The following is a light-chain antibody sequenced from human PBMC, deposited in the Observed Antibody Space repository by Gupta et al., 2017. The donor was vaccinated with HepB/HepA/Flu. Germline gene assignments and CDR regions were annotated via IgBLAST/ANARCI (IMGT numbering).Light chain of an antibody. CDR1: RSDIGAFDA. CDR2: GVS. V-gene: IGLV2-14*03. CDR3: SSWRSGYTLVV. J-gene: IGLJ3*02. Sequence: HSALPHPACVTGPPPRPITISCTGSRSDIGAFDAVSWYQHHPGKAPKLLISGVSNRPSGVSDCFSGSKSGSTASLTISGLQPEDEADYYCSSWRSGYTLVVFGGGTNLTVL.